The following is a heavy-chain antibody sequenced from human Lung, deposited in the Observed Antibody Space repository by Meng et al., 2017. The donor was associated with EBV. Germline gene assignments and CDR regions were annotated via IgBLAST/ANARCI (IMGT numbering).Heavy chain of an antibody. CDR1: GYIFTTYG. CDR2: ISGYRGET. V-gene: IGHV1-18*01. D-gene: IGHD1-7*01. J-gene: IGHJ4*02. CDR3: ARDEYNRGTFDC. Sequence: QATLVQSGAEVKKPGASVKVACKASGYIFTTYGISWVRQAPGQGPEWMGWISGYRGETNYAQKLQDRVTMTTDTSTSTAYMELRTLRYDDTAVYYCARDEYNRGTFDCWGQGTLVTVSS.